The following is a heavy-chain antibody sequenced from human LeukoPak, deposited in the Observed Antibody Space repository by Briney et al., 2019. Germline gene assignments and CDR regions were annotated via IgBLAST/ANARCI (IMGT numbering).Heavy chain of an antibody. CDR1: RGTFSSYA. CDR2: IIPIFGTA. J-gene: IGHJ4*02. CDR3: ASDTSGYCSGGSCYYR. Sequence: SVKVSCKASRGTFSSYAISWVRQAPGQGLEWMGGIIPIFGTANYAQKFQGRVTITADKSTSTAYMELSSLRSEDTAVYYCASDTSGYCSGGSCYYRWGQGTLVTVSS. V-gene: IGHV1-69*06. D-gene: IGHD2-15*01.